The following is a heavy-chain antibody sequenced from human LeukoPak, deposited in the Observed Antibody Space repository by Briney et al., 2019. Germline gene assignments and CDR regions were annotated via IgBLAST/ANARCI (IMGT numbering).Heavy chain of an antibody. J-gene: IGHJ6*02. Sequence: VASVKVSCKASGYTFTSYGISWLRQAPGQGLEWMGWISAYNGNTNYAQKLQGRVTMTTDTSTSTAYMELRSLRSDDTAVYYCARAPRYYDFWSGYYSYGMDVWGQGTTVTVSS. CDR3: ARAPRYYDFWSGYYSYGMDV. CDR1: GYTFTSYG. D-gene: IGHD3-3*01. V-gene: IGHV1-18*01. CDR2: ISAYNGNT.